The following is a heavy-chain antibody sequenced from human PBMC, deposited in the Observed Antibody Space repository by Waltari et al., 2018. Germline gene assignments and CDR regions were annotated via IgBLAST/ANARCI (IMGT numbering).Heavy chain of an antibody. CDR1: GYTLTELS. Sequence: QVQLVQSGAEVKKTGASVKVSCKASGYTLTELSMHLVRQAPGKGLEWMGGFDPEDGETIYAQKFQGRVTMTEDTSTDTAYMELSSLRSEDTAVYYCATESYGKAPPHYWGQGTLVTVSS. CDR3: ATESYGKAPPHY. J-gene: IGHJ4*02. V-gene: IGHV1-24*01. CDR2: FDPEDGET. D-gene: IGHD5-18*01.